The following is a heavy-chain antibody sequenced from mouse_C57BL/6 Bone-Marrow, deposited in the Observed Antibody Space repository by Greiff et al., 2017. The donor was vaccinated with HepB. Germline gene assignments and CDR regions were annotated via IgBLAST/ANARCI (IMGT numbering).Heavy chain of an antibody. CDR3: TRRDSSNFYYFDY. Sequence: VQLQQSGAELVRPGASVTLSCKASGYTFTDYEMHWVKQTPVHGLEWIGAIDPETGGTAYNQKFKGKAILTADKSSSTAYMELRSLTSEDSAVYYCTRRDSSNFYYFDYWGQGTTLTVSS. CDR1: GYTFTDYE. V-gene: IGHV1-15*01. CDR2: IDPETGGT. D-gene: IGHD4-1*01. J-gene: IGHJ2*01.